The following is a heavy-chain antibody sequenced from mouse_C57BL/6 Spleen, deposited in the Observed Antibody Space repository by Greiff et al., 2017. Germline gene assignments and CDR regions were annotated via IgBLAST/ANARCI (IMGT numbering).Heavy chain of an antibody. CDR3: ARDLLITGFDY. Sequence: EVQRVESGPGLVKPSQSLSLTCSVTGYSITSGYYWNWIRQFPGNKLEWMGYISYDGSNNYNPSLKNRISITRDTSKNQFFLKLNSVTTEDTATYYCARDLLITGFDYWGQGTTLTVSS. CDR1: GYSITSGYY. J-gene: IGHJ2*01. D-gene: IGHD1-1*01. CDR2: ISYDGSN. V-gene: IGHV3-6*01.